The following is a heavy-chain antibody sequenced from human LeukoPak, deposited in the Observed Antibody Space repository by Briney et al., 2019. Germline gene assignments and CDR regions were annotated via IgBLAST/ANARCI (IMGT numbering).Heavy chain of an antibody. D-gene: IGHD3-10*01. Sequence: PSETLSLTCGVSGESFSTYYWSWIRQPPGKGLEWIGEINHSGSINYNPSLKSRVTMSVDTSKSHFSLKLSSVTAADTAVYYCARDAYYYGSGSSPWGQGTLVTVSS. CDR3: ARDAYYYGSGSSP. CDR2: INHSGSI. CDR1: GESFSTYY. V-gene: IGHV4-34*01. J-gene: IGHJ5*02.